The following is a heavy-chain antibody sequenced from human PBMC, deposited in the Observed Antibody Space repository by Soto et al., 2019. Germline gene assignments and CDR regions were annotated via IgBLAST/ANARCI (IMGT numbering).Heavy chain of an antibody. D-gene: IGHD6-13*01. CDR1: GFTFSSYA. V-gene: IGHV3-23*01. CDR2: ISGSGGST. J-gene: IGHJ5*02. CDR3: GKSWQQLDFKYNWFDA. Sequence: PEGSLRLSCVASGFTFSSYAMSWVRQAPGKGLEWVSSISGSGGSTNYADSVKGRFTISRDNSKNTLYLQMNSLRAEDTAVYYSGKSWQQLDFKYNWFDASGQATLVTVSS.